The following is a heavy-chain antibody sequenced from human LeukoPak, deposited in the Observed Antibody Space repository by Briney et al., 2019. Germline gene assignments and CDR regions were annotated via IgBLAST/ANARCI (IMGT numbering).Heavy chain of an antibody. CDR2: IYYSGST. J-gene: IGHJ4*02. CDR3: AGGYCSGGSCFNYFDY. Sequence: PSETLSLTCAVSGGSIRNSSFYWGWIRQPPGKGLEWIGYIYYSGSTYYNPSLKSRVTISVDTSKNQFSLKLSSVTAADTAVYYCAGGYCSGGSCFNYFDYWGQGTLVTVSS. D-gene: IGHD2-15*01. V-gene: IGHV4-31*11. CDR1: GGSIRNSSFY.